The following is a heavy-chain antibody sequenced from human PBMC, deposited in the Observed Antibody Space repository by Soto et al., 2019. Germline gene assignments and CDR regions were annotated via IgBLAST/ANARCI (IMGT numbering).Heavy chain of an antibody. D-gene: IGHD6-13*01. CDR1: GSSISSISSSDYY. CDR2: IYYSGST. J-gene: IGHJ4*02. V-gene: IGHV4-39*01. CDR3: ASGSSWHIIDY. Sequence: LSLTCTVSGSSISSISSSDYYWGWIRQPPGKGLEWIGTIYYSGSTYYNPSLKSRVSISVDTSRNEFSLKLSSMTAADTAVYFCASGSSWHIIDYWGQGTLVTVSS.